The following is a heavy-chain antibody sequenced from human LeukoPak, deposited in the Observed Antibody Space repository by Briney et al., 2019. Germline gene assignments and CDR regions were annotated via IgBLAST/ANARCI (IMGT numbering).Heavy chain of an antibody. CDR2: IHYSGNT. Sequence: SETLSLTCTVSGDPISSASYFWGWLRQPPGKGLEWIGSIHYSGNTYYNPSLKSRVTISLDTSKNQCSLKVSSVTAADTAIYYCAKDFSSASYTYYYYYMDVWGKGTTVTVSS. D-gene: IGHD6-25*01. CDR1: GDPISSASYF. CDR3: AKDFSSASYTYYYYYMDV. V-gene: IGHV4-39*07. J-gene: IGHJ6*03.